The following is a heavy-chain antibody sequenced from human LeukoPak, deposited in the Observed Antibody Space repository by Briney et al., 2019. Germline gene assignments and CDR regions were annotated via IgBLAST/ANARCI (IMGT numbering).Heavy chain of an antibody. Sequence: ASVKVSCKASSYTFTSYGISWVRQAPGQGLEWMGGIIPIFGTPNYAQKFQGRVTITTDESTSTAYMELSSLRSEDTAVYYCASCSGVSCFYWGQGTLVTVSS. CDR2: IIPIFGTP. D-gene: IGHD2-15*01. V-gene: IGHV1-69*05. CDR1: SYTFTSYG. J-gene: IGHJ4*02. CDR3: ASCSGVSCFY.